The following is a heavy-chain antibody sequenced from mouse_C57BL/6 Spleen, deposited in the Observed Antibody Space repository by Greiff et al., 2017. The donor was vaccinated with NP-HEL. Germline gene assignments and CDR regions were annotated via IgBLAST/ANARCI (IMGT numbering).Heavy chain of an antibody. J-gene: IGHJ3*01. Sequence: VQLQQSGAELVRPGASVTLSCKASGYTFTDYEMHWVKQTPVHGLEWIGAIDPETGGTAYNQKFKGKAILTADKSSSTAYMELRSLTSEDSAVYYCTRKENAWFAYWGQGTLVTVSA. CDR2: IDPETGGT. CDR3: TRKENAWFAY. V-gene: IGHV1-15*01. CDR1: GYTFTDYE.